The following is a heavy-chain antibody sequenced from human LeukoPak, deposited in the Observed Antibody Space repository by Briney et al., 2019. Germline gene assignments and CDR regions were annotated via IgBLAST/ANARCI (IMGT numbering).Heavy chain of an antibody. Sequence: GRSLRLSCAASGFTFSNYGMHWVRQAPGEGLEWVAFIWYDGRNKYYADSVKGRFTISRDNSENMLYLQMNSLRAEDTAVYYCARVVIDGLGIDYWGQGTLVTVSS. V-gene: IGHV3-33*01. CDR3: ARVVIDGLGIDY. CDR1: GFTFSNYG. CDR2: IWYDGRNK. J-gene: IGHJ4*02. D-gene: IGHD3-10*01.